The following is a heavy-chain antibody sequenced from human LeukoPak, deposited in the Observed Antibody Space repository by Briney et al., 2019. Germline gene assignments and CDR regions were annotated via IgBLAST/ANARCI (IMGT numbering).Heavy chain of an antibody. CDR1: GYTFTGSY. CDR3: ARNTYYYDRSGYYEYDAFDI. J-gene: IGHJ3*02. CDR2: INPNSGGT. V-gene: IGHV1-2*02. Sequence: ASVKISCKASGYTFTGSYMHWVRQAPGQGFDWMAWINPNSGGTNYAQKVQGRVTMTRDTSISTAYMELSRLRSDDTAVYYCARNTYYYDRSGYYEYDAFDIWGQGTMVTVSS. D-gene: IGHD3-22*01.